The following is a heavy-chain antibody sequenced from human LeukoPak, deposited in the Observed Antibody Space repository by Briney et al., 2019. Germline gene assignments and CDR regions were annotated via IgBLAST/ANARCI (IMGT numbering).Heavy chain of an antibody. D-gene: IGHD2-21*01. CDR3: ASWLLAYCGGDCLGY. CDR1: GFTFISYS. V-gene: IGHV3-30*04. J-gene: IGHJ4*02. CDR2: ISYDGSHK. Sequence: GGSLRLSCAASGFTFISYSMHWVRQAPGKGLEWVALISYDGSHKYYADSVKGRFTISRDNAKNSLYLQMNSLRAEDTAVYYCASWLLAYCGGDCLGYWGQGTLVTVSS.